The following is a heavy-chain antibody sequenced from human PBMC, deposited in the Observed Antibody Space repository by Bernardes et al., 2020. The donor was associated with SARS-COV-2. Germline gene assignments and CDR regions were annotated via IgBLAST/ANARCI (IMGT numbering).Heavy chain of an antibody. V-gene: IGHV2-5*02. CDR3: AHSGATMVRGRFDP. D-gene: IGHD3-10*01. CDR2: IYWDDDK. CDR1: GFSLSTSGVG. Sequence: GPALVKPTQTLTLTCTFSGFSLSTSGVGVGWIRQPPGKALEWLALIYWDDDKRYSPSLKSRLTITKDTSKNQVVLTMTNMDPVDTATYYCAHSGATMVRGRFDPWGQGTLVTVSS. J-gene: IGHJ5*02.